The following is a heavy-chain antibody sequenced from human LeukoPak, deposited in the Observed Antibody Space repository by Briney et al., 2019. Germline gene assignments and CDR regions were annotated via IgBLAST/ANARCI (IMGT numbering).Heavy chain of an antibody. CDR3: ARGRGYSGYVPFDC. Sequence: PGGSLRLSCAVSGFTFSSNYMSWVRQAPGKGLEWVSVIYSGGSTYYADSVKGRFTIPRDNSKNTLYLQMNSVRVEDTAVYYCARGRGYSGYVPFDCWGQGTLVTVSS. D-gene: IGHD5-12*01. CDR2: IYSGGST. J-gene: IGHJ4*02. CDR1: GFTFSSNY. V-gene: IGHV3-53*01.